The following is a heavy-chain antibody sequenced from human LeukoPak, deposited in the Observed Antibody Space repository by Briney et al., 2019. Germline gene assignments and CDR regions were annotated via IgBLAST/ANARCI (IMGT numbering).Heavy chain of an antibody. Sequence: SETLSPSCTLSGGSVTSVTYFFNSIRQPPGKGLEWIGYFDYNGRTNYSPSLKSRVTISIDTPKNQFSLKVSSVTAADTAVYYSAGGTGWLTRRWGQGTLVTVSS. D-gene: IGHD6-19*01. CDR2: FDYNGRT. V-gene: IGHV4-61*01. CDR1: GGSVTSVTYF. J-gene: IGHJ1*01. CDR3: AGGTGWLTRR.